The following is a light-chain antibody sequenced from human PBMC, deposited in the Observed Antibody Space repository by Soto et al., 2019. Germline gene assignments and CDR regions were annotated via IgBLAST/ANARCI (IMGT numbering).Light chain of an antibody. CDR2: EGS. Sequence: QSALTQPASVSGSPGQSITISCTGTSSDVGSYNLVSWYQQHPGKAPKLMIYEGSKRPSGVSNRFSGSKSGNTASLTISGLQAEDEVDYYCCSYAGSSTVFGGGTKVTVL. V-gene: IGLV2-23*01. J-gene: IGLJ2*01. CDR1: SSDVGSYNL. CDR3: CSYAGSSTV.